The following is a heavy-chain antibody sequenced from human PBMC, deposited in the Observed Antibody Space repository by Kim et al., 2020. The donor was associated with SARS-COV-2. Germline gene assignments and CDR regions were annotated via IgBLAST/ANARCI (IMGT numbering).Heavy chain of an antibody. CDR1: GFTFSSYG. J-gene: IGHJ4*02. CDR2: ISYDGSNK. V-gene: IGHV3-30*18. D-gene: IGHD3-3*01. CDR3: AKGEYYDFWSGYSPEAFDY. Sequence: GGSLRLSCAASGFTFSSYGMHWVRQAPGKGLEWVAVISYDGSNKYYADSVKGRFTISRDNSKNTLYLQMNSLRAEDTAVYYCAKGEYYDFWSGYSPEAFDYWDQGTLVTVSS.